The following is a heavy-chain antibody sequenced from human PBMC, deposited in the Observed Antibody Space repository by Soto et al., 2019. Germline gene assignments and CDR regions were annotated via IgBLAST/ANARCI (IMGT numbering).Heavy chain of an antibody. D-gene: IGHD5-12*01. CDR3: ARDMRGIPVPTTIYYYYYGMDV. V-gene: IGHV1-69*13. CDR1: GGTFSSYA. Sequence: SVKVSCKASGGTFSSYAISWVRQAPGQGLEWMGGIIPIFGTANYAQKFQGRVTITADESTSTAYMELSSLRSEDTAVYYCARDMRGIPVPTTIYYYYYGMDVWGQGTTVTVSS. CDR2: IIPIFGTA. J-gene: IGHJ6*02.